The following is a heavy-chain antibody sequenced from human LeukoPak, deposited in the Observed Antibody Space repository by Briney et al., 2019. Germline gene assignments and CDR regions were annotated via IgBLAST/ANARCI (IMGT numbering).Heavy chain of an antibody. CDR3: ARNGEYSFVV. V-gene: IGHV4-30-4*01. CDR2: VYYSGST. Sequence: SQTLSLTCSVSGGSITSGDYYWRWLRQPPGKGLEWIGYVYYSGSTYYNPSLKSRVTISVDTSKNQFSLKLSSVIAADTAVYFCARNGEYSFVVWGKGTLVTV. CDR1: GGSITSGDYY. J-gene: IGHJ4*02. D-gene: IGHD5-18*01.